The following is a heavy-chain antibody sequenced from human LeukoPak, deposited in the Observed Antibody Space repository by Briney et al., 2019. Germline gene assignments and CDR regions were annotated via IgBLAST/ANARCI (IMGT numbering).Heavy chain of an antibody. J-gene: IGHJ4*02. CDR3: VRGLSGYASSLGY. CDR1: GFTFSSYS. Sequence: GGSLRLSCAASGFTFSSYSMNWVRQAPGKGLEWVSSISSSSSYIYYADSVKGRFSISRDNAKNTLHLQMNSLRAEDTAVYYCVRGLSGYASSLGYWGQGTLVTVSA. V-gene: IGHV3-21*01. CDR2: ISSSSSYI. D-gene: IGHD2-2*01.